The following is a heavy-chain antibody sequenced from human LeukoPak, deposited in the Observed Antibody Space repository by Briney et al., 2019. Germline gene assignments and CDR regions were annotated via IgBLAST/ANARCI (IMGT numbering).Heavy chain of an antibody. J-gene: IGHJ3*02. CDR2: ISYDGSNK. V-gene: IGHV3-30-3*01. D-gene: IGHD5-12*01. CDR1: GFTFSSYA. Sequence: GRSLRLSCAASGFTFSSYAMHWVRQAPGKGLEWVAVISYDGSNKYYADSVKGRFTISRDNSKNTLYLQMNSLRAEDTAVYYCTRDSGYNAFDIWAKGQWSPSLQ. CDR3: TRDSGYNAFDI.